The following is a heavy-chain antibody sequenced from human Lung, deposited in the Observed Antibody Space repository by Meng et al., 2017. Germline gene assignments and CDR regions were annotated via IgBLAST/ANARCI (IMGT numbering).Heavy chain of an antibody. CDR3: ARDRYCSTTSCTGWFDP. CDR1: GYTFTSYG. Sequence: QVQLVQSGDEVKKPGASVKVSCKASGYTFTSYGSSWVRQAPGQGLEWMGWISGYNGNTNYAQKFQGRVTMTTGTSTSTAYMELRSLRSDDTAVYYCARDRYCSTTSCTGWFDPWGQGTLVTVSS. CDR2: ISGYNGNT. V-gene: IGHV1-18*01. J-gene: IGHJ5*02. D-gene: IGHD2-2*01.